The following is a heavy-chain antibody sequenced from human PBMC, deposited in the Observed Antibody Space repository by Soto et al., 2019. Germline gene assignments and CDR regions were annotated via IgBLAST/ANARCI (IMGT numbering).Heavy chain of an antibody. CDR1: GGSISSGGYY. Sequence: QVQLQESGPGLVKPSQTLSLTCTVSGGSISSGGYYWSWIRQHPGKGLEWIGYIYYSGSTYYNPSLKSRVTISVEASKNQFSLKLSSVPAADTAVYYCARDRIAVAGTGGGGFDYWGQGTLVTVSS. J-gene: IGHJ4*02. D-gene: IGHD6-19*01. CDR2: IYYSGST. CDR3: ARDRIAVAGTGGGGFDY. V-gene: IGHV4-31*03.